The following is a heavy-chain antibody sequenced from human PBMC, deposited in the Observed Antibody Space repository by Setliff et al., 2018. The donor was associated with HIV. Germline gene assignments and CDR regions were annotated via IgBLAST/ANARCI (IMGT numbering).Heavy chain of an antibody. V-gene: IGHV4-38-2*02. CDR3: ARTRRAYEYVSEWFDP. CDR2: SSDSGYT. Sequence: PSETLSLTCSVSGPSLSTGHHWGWIRQTPEKGLEWIGSSSDSGYTHYNPSLKSRVTISVDTSRKQFSLKLTSVTAADTAMYYCARTRRAYEYVSEWFDPWGQGTLVTVSS. D-gene: IGHD3-10*02. J-gene: IGHJ5*02. CDR1: GPSLSTGHH.